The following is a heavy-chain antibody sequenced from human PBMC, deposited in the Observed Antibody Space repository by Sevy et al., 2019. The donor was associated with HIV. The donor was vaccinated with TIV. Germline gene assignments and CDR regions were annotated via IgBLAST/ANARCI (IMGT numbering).Heavy chain of an antibody. V-gene: IGHV7-4-1*02. CDR3: ARGECSSSSCYYYYGMDV. CDR2: INTNTGNP. D-gene: IGHD2-2*01. Sequence: ASVKVSCKASGYTFTCYVMNWVRQAPGQGLEWMGWINTNTGNPTYAQGFTGRFVFSLDTSVSTAYLQISSLKAEDTAVYYCARGECSSSSCYYYYGMDVWGQGATVTVSS. CDR1: GYTFTCYV. J-gene: IGHJ6*02.